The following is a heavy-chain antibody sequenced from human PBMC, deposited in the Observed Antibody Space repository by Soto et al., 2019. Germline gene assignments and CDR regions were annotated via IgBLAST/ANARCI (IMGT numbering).Heavy chain of an antibody. CDR1: GFTFRSYV. V-gene: IGHV3-30*19. J-gene: IGHJ1*01. D-gene: IGHD3-16*01. Sequence: QVQLVESGGGVVQPGTSLRVSCVGSGFTFRSYVIHWVRQAPGKGLEWVALTSYDGSDKYYDDSVRGRFTISRDNSRNTVDLQMDSLRLEETALYYCARWGTTGGLDVWGQGTLVSVSS. CDR2: TSYDGSDK. CDR3: ARWGTTGGLDV.